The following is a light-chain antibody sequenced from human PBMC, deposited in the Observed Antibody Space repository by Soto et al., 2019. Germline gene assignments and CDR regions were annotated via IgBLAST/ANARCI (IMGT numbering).Light chain of an antibody. CDR2: GAS. CDR3: QQYGSSPLT. Sequence: EIVLTQSPGTLSLSPGERATLSCRASESVSDNYLAWYHQRSGQAPRLVIYGASSRASAVPDRFSGSGSGADFTLTISRLEPEDFAVYYCQQYGSSPLTFGGGTKVDI. J-gene: IGKJ4*01. CDR1: ESVSDNY. V-gene: IGKV3-20*01.